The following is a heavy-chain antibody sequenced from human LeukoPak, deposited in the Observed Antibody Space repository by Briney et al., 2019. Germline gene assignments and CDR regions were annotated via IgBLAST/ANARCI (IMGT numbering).Heavy chain of an antibody. V-gene: IGHV1-8*01. D-gene: IGHD4-23*01. J-gene: IGHJ3*02. Sequence: ASVKVSCKTSGYSFTNYDINWVRQATGQGLEWMGWMSPNSGKTGYAQKFQGRVTMTEDTSTDTAYMELSSLRSEDTAVYYCATLITVATWNAFDIWGQGTMVTVS. CDR1: GYSFTNYD. CDR2: MSPNSGKT. CDR3: ATLITVATWNAFDI.